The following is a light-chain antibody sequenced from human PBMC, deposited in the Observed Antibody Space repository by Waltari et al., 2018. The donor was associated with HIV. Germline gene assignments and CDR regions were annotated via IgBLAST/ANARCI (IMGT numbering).Light chain of an antibody. Sequence: GYNFVSWYQQHPGKAPRVLIYDVTTRPSGVSDRFSGSRSGDTASLTISGLQPEDEADYYCVLYTSTSVWVFGGGTRLTVL. CDR3: VLYTSTSVWV. CDR2: DVT. J-gene: IGLJ3*02. V-gene: IGLV2-14*03. CDR1: GYNF.